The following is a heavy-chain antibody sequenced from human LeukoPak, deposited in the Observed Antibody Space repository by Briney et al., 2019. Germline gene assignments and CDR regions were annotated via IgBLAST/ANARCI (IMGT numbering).Heavy chain of an antibody. D-gene: IGHD3-3*01. Sequence: ISXGGQAQGQGREWMGGIIPIFGTANYSQKFQARVTITTDQSTSTVYMELSSLRSEDTSVYYCARGPKVGYDFCSGYPNNWFDPWGQGTLVTVSS. CDR2: IIPIFGTA. J-gene: IGHJ5*02. V-gene: IGHV1-69*05. CDR3: ARGPKVGYDFCSGYPNNWFDP.